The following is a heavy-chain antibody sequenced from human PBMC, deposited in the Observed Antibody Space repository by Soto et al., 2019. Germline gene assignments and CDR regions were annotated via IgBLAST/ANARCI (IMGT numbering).Heavy chain of an antibody. CDR3: ARDRGYTYGYDAFGI. D-gene: IGHD5-18*01. Sequence: EVQLLESGGGLVQPGGSLRLSCAASGFTFSSYAMSWVRQAPGKGLEWVSGISGGGISTYNADSVKGRFTISRDNSKNTVYLQMNSLRAEETAVYYCARDRGYTYGYDAFGIWGQGTMVTVSS. CDR1: GFTFSSYA. J-gene: IGHJ3*02. V-gene: IGHV3-23*01. CDR2: ISGGGIST.